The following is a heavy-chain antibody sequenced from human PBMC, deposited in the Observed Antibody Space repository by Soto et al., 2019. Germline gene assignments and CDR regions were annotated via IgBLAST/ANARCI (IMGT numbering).Heavy chain of an antibody. CDR3: ARTSWNYQGNDPFDY. J-gene: IGHJ4*02. V-gene: IGHV1-3*01. Sequence: ASVKVSCKASGYTFTGYYMNWVRQATGQGLEWMGWINADNGDTKYSQKFQGRVTITRDTSASTAYMELSSLRSEDTAVYYCARTSWNYQGNDPFDYWGQGTLVTVSS. D-gene: IGHD1-7*01. CDR2: INADNGDT. CDR1: GYTFTGYY.